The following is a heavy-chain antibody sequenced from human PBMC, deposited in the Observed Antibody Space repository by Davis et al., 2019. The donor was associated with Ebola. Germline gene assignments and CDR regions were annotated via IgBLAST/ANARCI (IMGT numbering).Heavy chain of an antibody. V-gene: IGHV4-34*01. CDR2: ITHSGST. Sequence: MPSETLSLTCAVYGGSFSGYYWSWIRQPPWKGLEWIGEITHSGSTNYKSSLKSRVTISVDTSKNQFSLKLSSVTAADTAVYYCARRRGAVMVWFDPWGQGTLVTVSS. CDR1: GGSFSGYY. J-gene: IGHJ5*02. D-gene: IGHD3-10*01. CDR3: ARRRGAVMVWFDP.